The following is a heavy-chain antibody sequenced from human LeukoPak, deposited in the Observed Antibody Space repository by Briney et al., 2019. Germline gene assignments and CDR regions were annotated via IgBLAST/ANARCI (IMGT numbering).Heavy chain of an antibody. CDR1: GGSISSYY. CDR2: IYCSGST. Sequence: SETLSLTCTVSGGSISSYYWSWIRQPPGKGLEWIGYIYCSGSTNYNPSLKSRVTISVDTSKNQFSLKLSSVTAADTAVYYCARGPKEWELLWYFDLWGRGTLVTVSS. D-gene: IGHD1-26*01. CDR3: ARGPKEWELLWYFDL. V-gene: IGHV4-59*01. J-gene: IGHJ2*01.